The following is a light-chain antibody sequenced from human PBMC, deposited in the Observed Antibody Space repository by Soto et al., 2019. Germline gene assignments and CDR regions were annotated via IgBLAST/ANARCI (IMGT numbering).Light chain of an antibody. V-gene: IGKV1-5*03. J-gene: IGKJ1*01. Sequence: IHMPQSPSSLCASVGDEVSITCLASQTIITYLNWYQLKPGKAPKLLIYMASSLESGVPSRFSGSGSGTEFTLTITSLQPDDFATYYCQQYNSYPRTFGQGTKVDI. CDR1: QTIITY. CDR2: MAS. CDR3: QQYNSYPRT.